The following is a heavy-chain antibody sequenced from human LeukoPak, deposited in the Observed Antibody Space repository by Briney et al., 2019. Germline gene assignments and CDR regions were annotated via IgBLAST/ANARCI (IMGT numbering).Heavy chain of an antibody. CDR3: VKDIAASFYTYDAFDF. CDR2: ISGSGGIS. CDR1: GFPFSTYA. V-gene: IGHV3-23*01. J-gene: IGHJ3*01. D-gene: IGHD6-13*01. Sequence: GGSLRLSCAASGFPFSTYAMGWVRQAPGKGLEWVSVISGSGGISFHADSVKGRFTISRDNSKNTLYLQTNSLRVEDTALYHCVKDIAASFYTYDAFDFWGQGTMVTVSS.